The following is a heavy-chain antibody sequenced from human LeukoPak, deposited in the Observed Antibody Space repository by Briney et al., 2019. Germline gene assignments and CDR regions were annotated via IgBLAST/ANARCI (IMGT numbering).Heavy chain of an antibody. V-gene: IGHV4-39*07. D-gene: IGHD3-10*01. CDR1: GGSISSSSYY. Sequence: SETLSLTCTVSGGSISSSSYYWGWIRQPPGKGLEWIGSIYYSGSTYYNPSLKSRVTISVDTSKNQFSLKLSSVTAADTAVYYCARAVWDYGSGSYYMIPGVIFDYWGQGTLVTVSS. CDR3: ARAVWDYGSGSYYMIPGVIFDY. CDR2: IYYSGST. J-gene: IGHJ4*02.